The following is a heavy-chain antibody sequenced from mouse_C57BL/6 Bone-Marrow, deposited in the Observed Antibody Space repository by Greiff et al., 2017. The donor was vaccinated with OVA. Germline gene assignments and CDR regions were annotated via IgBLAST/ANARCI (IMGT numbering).Heavy chain of an antibody. Sequence: DVKLVESGGGLVKPGGSLKLSCAASGFTFSDYGLHWVRQAPEQGLEWVAYISSGSSTIYYADTVKGRFTISRDNAKNTLVLQMTSLRSEDTAMYYWASGSAWFAYWGQGTLVTVSA. CDR3: ASGSAWFAY. J-gene: IGHJ3*01. V-gene: IGHV5-17*01. CDR2: ISSGSSTI. CDR1: GFTFSDYG.